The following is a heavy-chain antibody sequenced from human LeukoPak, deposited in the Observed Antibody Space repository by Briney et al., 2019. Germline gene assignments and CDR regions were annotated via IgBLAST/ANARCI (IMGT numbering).Heavy chain of an antibody. V-gene: IGHV6-1*01. CDR1: GVSVSSNSSA. J-gene: IGHJ4*02. Sequence: PSQTLSLTCAISGVSVSSNSSAWNWIRQSPSRGREWLGRTYYRSKWYNDYAVSVKSRITINPETSKNQFSLQLNSVTPEDTAVYYCARGSRGINQYCSSTTCPILDNWGQGTLVTVSS. CDR3: ARGSRGINQYCSSTTCPILDN. D-gene: IGHD2-2*01. CDR2: TYYRSKWYN.